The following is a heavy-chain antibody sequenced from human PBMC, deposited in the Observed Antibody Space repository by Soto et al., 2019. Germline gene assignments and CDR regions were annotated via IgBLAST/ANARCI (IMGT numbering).Heavy chain of an antibody. Sequence: GGSLRLSCAASGFTFSSYSMNWVRQAPGKGLEWVSYISSSSSTIYYADSVKGRFTISRDNAKNSLYLQMNSLRAEDTAVYYCARDGSSYGDYVFDYYYYYMDVWGKGTTVTVSS. V-gene: IGHV3-48*01. CDR2: ISSSSSTI. CDR3: ARDGSSYGDYVFDYYYYYMDV. CDR1: GFTFSSYS. D-gene: IGHD4-17*01. J-gene: IGHJ6*03.